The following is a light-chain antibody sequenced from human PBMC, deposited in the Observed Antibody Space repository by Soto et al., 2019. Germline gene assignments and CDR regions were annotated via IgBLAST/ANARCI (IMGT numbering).Light chain of an antibody. V-gene: IGLV2-8*01. CDR1: SSDVGGYNY. Sequence: QSVLTQPPSASGSPGQSVTISCTGSSSDVGGYNYVSWYQQHPGKAPKVIINEVSKRPSGVPDRFSGSKSGNTASLTASGLQADDEADYYCSSYAGSNTFVFGSGTKVTAL. J-gene: IGLJ1*01. CDR3: SSYAGSNTFV. CDR2: EVS.